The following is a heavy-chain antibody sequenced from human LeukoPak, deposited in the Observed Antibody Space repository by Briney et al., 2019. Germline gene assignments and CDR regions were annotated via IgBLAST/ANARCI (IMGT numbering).Heavy chain of an antibody. D-gene: IGHD3-3*01. Sequence: SETLSLTCTVSGDSISSSSYYWGWIRQPPGKGLEWIGSIYYSESTYYNPSLKSRVTISVDTSKNQFSLKLSSVTAADTAVYYCASPWYYDFWSGTIKQDAFDIWGQGTMVTVSS. J-gene: IGHJ3*02. CDR1: GDSISSSSYY. CDR3: ASPWYYDFWSGTIKQDAFDI. CDR2: IYYSEST. V-gene: IGHV4-39*01.